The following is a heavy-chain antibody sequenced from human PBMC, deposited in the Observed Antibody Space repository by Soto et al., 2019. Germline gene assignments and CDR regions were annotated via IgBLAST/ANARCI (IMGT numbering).Heavy chain of an antibody. CDR2: INSDGSST. CDR3: ARERRSPLPYYFDY. J-gene: IGHJ4*02. V-gene: IGHV3-74*01. CDR1: GFTFSSYW. Sequence: EVQLVESGGGLVQPGGSLRLSCAASGFTFSSYWMHWVRQAPGKGLVWVSRINSDGSSTSYADSVKGRFTISRDNAKNTLYLQMNSRRAEDTAVYYCARERRSPLPYYFDYWGQGTLVTVSS.